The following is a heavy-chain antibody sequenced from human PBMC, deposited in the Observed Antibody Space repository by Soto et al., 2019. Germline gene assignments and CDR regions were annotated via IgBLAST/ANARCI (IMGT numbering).Heavy chain of an antibody. D-gene: IGHD3-22*01. J-gene: IGHJ6*02. CDR2: INAGNGNT. V-gene: IGHV1-3*01. Sequence: QVQLVQSGAEVKKPGASVKVSCKASGYTFTSYAMHWVRQAPGQRLEWMGWINAGNGNTKYSQKFQGRVTITRDTSASTAYMELSSLRSEDTAVYYCARDPRSSGYATYDYGMDVWGQGTTVTVSS. CDR1: GYTFTSYA. CDR3: ARDPRSSGYATYDYGMDV.